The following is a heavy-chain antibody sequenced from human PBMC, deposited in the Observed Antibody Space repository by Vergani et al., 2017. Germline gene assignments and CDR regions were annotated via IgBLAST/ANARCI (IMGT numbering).Heavy chain of an antibody. D-gene: IGHD3-10*01. CDR2: VDPEDGET. CDR1: GYTFTDYY. V-gene: IGHV1-69-2*01. Sequence: EVQLVQSGAEVKKPGATVKISCKVSGYTFTDYYMHWVQQAPGKGLEWMGLVDPEDGETIYAEKFQGRVTITADTSTDTAYRELSSLRSEDTAGYYCATDYVGVGEQPSNWFDPWGQGTLVSVSS. CDR3: ATDYVGVGEQPSNWFDP. J-gene: IGHJ5*02.